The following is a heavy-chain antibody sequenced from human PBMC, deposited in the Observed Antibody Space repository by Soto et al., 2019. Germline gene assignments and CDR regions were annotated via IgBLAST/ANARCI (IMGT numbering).Heavy chain of an antibody. CDR2: ISSSSSYI. Sequence: GGSLRLSCAASGFTFSSYTMNWVRQAPGKGLEWVSSISSSSSYIYYADSVKGRFTISRDNAKNSLYLQMNGLRAEDTAVYYCAKSRGSNYDNYFDSWGQGA. V-gene: IGHV3-21*01. CDR3: AKSRGSNYDNYFDS. CDR1: GFTFSSYT. J-gene: IGHJ4*02. D-gene: IGHD4-4*01.